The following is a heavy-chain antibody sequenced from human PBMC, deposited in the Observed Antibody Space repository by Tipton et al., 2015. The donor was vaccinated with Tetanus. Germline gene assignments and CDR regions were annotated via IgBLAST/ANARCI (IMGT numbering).Heavy chain of an antibody. J-gene: IGHJ5*02. V-gene: IGHV4-39*07. CDR2: IYYSGST. CDR3: ASLRDYAHPDWFDP. CDR1: GGSISSSSYY. Sequence: TLSLTCTVSGGSISSSSYYWGWIRQPPGKGLEWIGSIYYSGSTYYNPSLKSRVTISVDTSKNQFSLKLSSVTAADTAVYYCASLRDYAHPDWFDPWGQGTLVTVSS. D-gene: IGHD4-17*01.